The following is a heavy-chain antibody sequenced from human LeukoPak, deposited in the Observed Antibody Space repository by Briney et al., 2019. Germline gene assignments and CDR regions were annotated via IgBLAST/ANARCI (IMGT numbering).Heavy chain of an antibody. V-gene: IGHV3-23*01. Sequence: PGGSLRLSCAASGFAFSSFAMSWVRQAPGKGLDWVSSISGIGGSTYYADSVKGRFTISRESSKNKLYLQMNSLRAEDTAVYYCAKGVGTNKGGYYFDYWGQGTPVTVSS. J-gene: IGHJ4*02. CDR2: ISGIGGST. CDR3: AKGVGTNKGGYYFDY. D-gene: IGHD1-26*01. CDR1: GFAFSSFA.